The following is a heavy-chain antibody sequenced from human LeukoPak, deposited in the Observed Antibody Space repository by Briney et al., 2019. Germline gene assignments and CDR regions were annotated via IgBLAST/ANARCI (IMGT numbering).Heavy chain of an antibody. Sequence: ASVKVSCKASAYPFTGYYLHWVRQAPGQGLEWRGGINPNSGGTNYAQNFQGRVTMTRDTSISTAYMEVISLRSDDTAVYYCARDRGGTWVGATNYWGQGTLVTVSS. D-gene: IGHD1-26*01. CDR3: ARDRGGTWVGATNY. CDR2: INPNSGGT. J-gene: IGHJ4*02. CDR1: AYPFTGYY. V-gene: IGHV1-2*02.